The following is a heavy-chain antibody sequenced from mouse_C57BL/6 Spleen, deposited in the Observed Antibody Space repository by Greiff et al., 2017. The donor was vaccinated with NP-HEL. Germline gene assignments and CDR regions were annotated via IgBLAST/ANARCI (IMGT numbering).Heavy chain of an antibody. V-gene: IGHV1-72*01. CDR3: ASAGGGNPTWFAY. CDR2: IDPNSGGT. J-gene: IGHJ3*01. CDR1: GYTFTSYW. D-gene: IGHD2-1*01. Sequence: QVQLQQPGAELVKPGASVKLSCKASGYTFTSYWMHWVKQRPGRGLEWIGRIDPNSGGTKYNEKFKSQATLTVDKPSSTAYMQLSSRTSEDAAVYYCASAGGGNPTWFAYWGQGTLVTVSA.